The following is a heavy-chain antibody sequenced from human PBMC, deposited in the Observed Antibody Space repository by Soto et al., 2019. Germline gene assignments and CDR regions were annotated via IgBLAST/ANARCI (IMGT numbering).Heavy chain of an antibody. CDR1: CGSISSGDYY. CDR3: ARQSSGSYFGLLYYYGMDV. J-gene: IGHJ6*02. CDR2: IFYGGST. Sequence: PSGTLSLTCPVSCGSISSGDYYWGWVRQPPGKGPEWIGYIFYGGSTYYNPSLKSRVTISVDTSKNQFSLKLSSVTAADTAVYYCARQSSGSYFGLLYYYGMDVWGQGTTVTVSS. D-gene: IGHD1-26*01. V-gene: IGHV4-39*01.